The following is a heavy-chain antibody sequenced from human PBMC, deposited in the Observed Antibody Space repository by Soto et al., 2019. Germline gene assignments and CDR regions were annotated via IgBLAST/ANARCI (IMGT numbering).Heavy chain of an antibody. V-gene: IGHV4-4*07. Sequence: TSETLSLTCTVSGDSISGYYWNWIRQPAGKGLEWIGRIYSSGSTISNPSLRSRVAVSIDTSENQFSLKLNSVTAADTAVYYCARSGYSSGWYTAFDYWGQGTLVTVSS. CDR2: IYSSGST. J-gene: IGHJ4*02. CDR1: GDSISGYY. D-gene: IGHD6-19*01. CDR3: ARSGYSSGWYTAFDY.